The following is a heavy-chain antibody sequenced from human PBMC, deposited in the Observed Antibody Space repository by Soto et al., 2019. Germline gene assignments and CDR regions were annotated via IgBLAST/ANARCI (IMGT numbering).Heavy chain of an antibody. D-gene: IGHD3-10*01. CDR3: AKNSGWFNT. CDR2: IEGSGATT. Sequence: PGGSLRLSCAASGFIFSTTDMSWVRQAPGKGLEWVSTIEGSGATTYYADSVKGRFTISRDNSKNTEYLHMDSLTADDTAVYYCAKNSGWFNTWGQGTPVTVSS. CDR1: GFIFSTTD. J-gene: IGHJ5*02. V-gene: IGHV3-23*01.